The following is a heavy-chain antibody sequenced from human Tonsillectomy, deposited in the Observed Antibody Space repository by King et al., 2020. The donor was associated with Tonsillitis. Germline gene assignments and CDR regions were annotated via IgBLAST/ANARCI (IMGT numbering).Heavy chain of an antibody. Sequence: VQLVESGGGLVQPGGSLRLSCAASGFTFSSYWMHWFRQAPGKGLVWVSRIKSDGSSTSYADSVKGRFTISRDNAKNTLYLQMNSLRAEDTAVYFCTRVRTVGFDAFDIWGQGTMVTVSS. CDR1: GFTFSSYW. D-gene: IGHD1/OR15-1a*01. CDR3: TRVRTVGFDAFDI. J-gene: IGHJ3*02. CDR2: IKSDGSST. V-gene: IGHV3-74*01.